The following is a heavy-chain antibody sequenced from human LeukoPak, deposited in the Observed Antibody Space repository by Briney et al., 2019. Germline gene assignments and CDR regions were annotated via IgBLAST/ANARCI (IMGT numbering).Heavy chain of an antibody. D-gene: IGHD3-9*01. Sequence: PGGSLSLSCAASGFTLSSYSMNWVRQAPGKGLEWVSSISSSSSYIYYADSVKGRFTISRDNAKNSLYLQMNSLRAEDTAVYYCAREHMNYYDILTGRYYFDYWGQGTLVTVSS. CDR3: AREHMNYYDILTGRYYFDY. V-gene: IGHV3-21*01. CDR2: ISSSSSYI. J-gene: IGHJ4*02. CDR1: GFTLSSYS.